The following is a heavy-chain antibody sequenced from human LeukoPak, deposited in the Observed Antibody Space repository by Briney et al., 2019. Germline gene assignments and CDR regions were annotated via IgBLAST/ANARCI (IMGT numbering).Heavy chain of an antibody. CDR2: MNPITGST. J-gene: IGHJ5*02. D-gene: IGHD3-10*01. CDR3: VRDGEGVAISVNYWFDP. Sequence: ASVKVSCKASGFIFTGYDINWVRQAAGQGLEWMGWMNPITGSTGYARQFQGRVTMTRDTSTGTAYMELPSLRSEDTAVYYCVRDGEGVAISVNYWFDPWGQGTLVTVSS. V-gene: IGHV1-8*01. CDR1: GFIFTGYD.